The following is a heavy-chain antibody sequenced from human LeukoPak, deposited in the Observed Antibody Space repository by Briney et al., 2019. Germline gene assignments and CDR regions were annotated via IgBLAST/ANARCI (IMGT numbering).Heavy chain of an antibody. V-gene: IGHV4-4*07. D-gene: IGHD3-22*01. CDR2: IYTSGST. J-gene: IGHJ5*02. CDR3: ARDHTSGYYSWFDP. Sequence: SETLSLTSTLSGGSTSSYYWSWIRQPARKGLEWIGRIYTSGSTNYNPSLKSRVTMSVDTSKNQFSLKLSSVTAADTAVYYCARDHTSGYYSWFDPWGQGTLVTVSS. CDR1: GGSTSSYY.